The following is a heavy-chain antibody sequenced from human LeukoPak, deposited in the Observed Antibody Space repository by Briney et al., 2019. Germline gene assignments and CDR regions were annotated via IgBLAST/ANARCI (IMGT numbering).Heavy chain of an antibody. CDR1: GFTVSSNY. V-gene: IGHV3-66*01. CDR2: IYSGGST. J-gene: IGHJ4*02. Sequence: GGSLRLSCAASGFTVSSNYMSWVRQAPGKGLEWVPVIYSGGSTYYADSVKGRFTISRDNSKNTLYLQMNSLRAEDTAVYYCAREGTGEGYYFDYWGQGTLVTVSS. CDR3: AREGTGEGYYFDY. D-gene: IGHD7-27*01.